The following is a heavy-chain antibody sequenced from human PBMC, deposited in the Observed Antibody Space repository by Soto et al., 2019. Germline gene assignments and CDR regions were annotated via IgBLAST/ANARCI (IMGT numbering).Heavy chain of an antibody. V-gene: IGHV4-59*08. CDR1: GGSISSYY. CDR2: IYYSGST. J-gene: IGHJ6*03. D-gene: IGHD3-10*01. CDR3: ARHGGTMVRGEPVHRAARLYYYYMDV. Sequence: SETLSLTCTVSGGSISSYYWSWIRQPPGKGLEWIGYIYYSGSTNYNPSLKSRVTISVDTSKNQFSLKLSSVTAADTAVYYCARHGGTMVRGEPVHRAARLYYYYMDVWGKGTTVTVSS.